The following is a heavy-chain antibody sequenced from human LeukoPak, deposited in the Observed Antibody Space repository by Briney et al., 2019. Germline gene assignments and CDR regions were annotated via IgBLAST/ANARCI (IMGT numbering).Heavy chain of an antibody. Sequence: ASVKVSCKPSGYTFTGYYMNWVRQAPGQGLEWMGWINPNSGGTNYAQKFQGRVTMTRDTSISTAYMELSRPRSDDTAVYYCAREQLTNWLGYGMDVWGQGTTVTVSS. CDR3: AREQLTNWLGYGMDV. D-gene: IGHD6-19*01. V-gene: IGHV1-2*02. CDR2: INPNSGGT. CDR1: GYTFTGYY. J-gene: IGHJ6*02.